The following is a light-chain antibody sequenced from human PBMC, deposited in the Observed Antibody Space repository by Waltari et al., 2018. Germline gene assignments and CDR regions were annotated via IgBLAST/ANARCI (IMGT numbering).Light chain of an antibody. Sequence: DIQVTQSPSSLSAPVGDRVSITCRASQSIGNYLNWYQHKPGKAPKLLIYSASSLQSGVPSRFSGSGSGTEFTLTISSLQPDDFATYYCQQYNSDDWTFGQGTKVEI. CDR3: QQYNSDDWT. J-gene: IGKJ1*01. CDR1: QSIGNY. V-gene: IGKV1-9*01. CDR2: SAS.